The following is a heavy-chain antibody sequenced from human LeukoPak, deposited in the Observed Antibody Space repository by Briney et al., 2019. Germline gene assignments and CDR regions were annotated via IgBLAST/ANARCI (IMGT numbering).Heavy chain of an antibody. CDR3: ASRRGYSSSWYRAPPNWFDP. V-gene: IGHV4-34*01. Sequence: PSETLSLTCAVYGGSFSGYYWSWIRQPPGKGLEWIGEINHSGSTNYNPSLKSRVTISVDTSKNQFSLKLSSVTAADTAVYYCASRRGYSSSWYRAPPNWFDPGGQGTLVTVSS. D-gene: IGHD6-13*01. J-gene: IGHJ5*02. CDR2: INHSGST. CDR1: GGSFSGYY.